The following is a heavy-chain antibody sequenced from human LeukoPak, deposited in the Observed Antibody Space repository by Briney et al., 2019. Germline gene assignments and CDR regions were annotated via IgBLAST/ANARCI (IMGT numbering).Heavy chain of an antibody. Sequence: AAAKDSCKVSGYIFTSCGITWGRHAPGQRLEWRVWISGYNGNTNHAPKIQGRVTLTADTSTSTAYRELRSLRSDDAAVYYCARDLVYSSSWRPSGFDPWGQGTLVTVSS. D-gene: IGHD6-13*01. J-gene: IGHJ5*02. CDR1: GYIFTSCG. CDR2: ISGYNGNT. CDR3: ARDLVYSSSWRPSGFDP. V-gene: IGHV1-18*01.